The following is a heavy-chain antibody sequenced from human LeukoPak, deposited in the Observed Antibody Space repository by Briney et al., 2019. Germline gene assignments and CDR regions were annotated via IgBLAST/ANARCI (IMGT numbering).Heavy chain of an antibody. V-gene: IGHV4-34*01. Sequence: SETLSLTCAVYGGSFSGYYWSWIRQPPGKGLEWIGEINHSGSTNYNPSLKSRVTISVDTSKNQFSLKLSSVTAADTAVYYCAPGPDYGDYYWGQGTLVTVSS. CDR3: APGPDYGDYY. D-gene: IGHD4-17*01. CDR1: GGSFSGYY. J-gene: IGHJ4*02. CDR2: INHSGST.